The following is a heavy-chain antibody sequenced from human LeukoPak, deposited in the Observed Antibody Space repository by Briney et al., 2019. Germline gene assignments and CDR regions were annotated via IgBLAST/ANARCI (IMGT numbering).Heavy chain of an antibody. CDR1: GFTFSSYW. D-gene: IGHD1-26*01. CDR2: INSDGSST. V-gene: IGHV3-74*01. J-gene: IGHJ4*02. CDR3: ARRTGSYYYFDS. Sequence: GGSLRLSCAASGFTFSSYWMHWVRQAPGKGLVWVSRINSDGSSTSYADSVKGRFTISRDNAKNTLYLQMNSLRAEDTAVYYCARRTGSYYYFDSWGQGTLVTVSS.